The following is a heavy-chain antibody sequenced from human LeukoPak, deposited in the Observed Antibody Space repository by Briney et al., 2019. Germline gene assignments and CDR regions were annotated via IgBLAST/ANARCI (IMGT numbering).Heavy chain of an antibody. CDR3: ARGPVLRYFDWFTPPDY. CDR1: GVSISSGGYS. D-gene: IGHD3-9*01. V-gene: IGHV4-31*11. CDR2: IYYSGST. J-gene: IGHJ4*02. Sequence: SQTLSLTCAVSGVSISSGGYSWSWIRQHPGKGLEWIGYIYYSGSTYYNPSLKSRVTISVDTSKNQFSLKLSSVTAADTAVYYCARGPVLRYFDWFTPPDYWGQGTLVTVSS.